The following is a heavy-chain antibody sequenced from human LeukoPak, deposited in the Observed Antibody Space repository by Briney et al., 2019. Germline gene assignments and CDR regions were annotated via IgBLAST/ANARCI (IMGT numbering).Heavy chain of an antibody. V-gene: IGHV4-59*01. CDR1: GGSISSYY. CDR2: IYYSGST. Sequence: SGTLSLTCTVSGGSISSYYWSWIRQPPGKGLEWIGYIYYSGSTNYNPSLKSRVTISVDTSKNQFSLKLSSVTAADTAVYYCARGHYDILTGESYYFDYWGQGTLVTVSS. J-gene: IGHJ4*02. CDR3: ARGHYDILTGESYYFDY. D-gene: IGHD3-9*01.